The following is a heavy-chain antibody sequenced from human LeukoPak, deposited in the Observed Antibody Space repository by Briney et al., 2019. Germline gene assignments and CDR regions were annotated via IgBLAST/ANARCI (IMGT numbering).Heavy chain of an antibody. J-gene: IGHJ4*02. V-gene: IGHV3-21*04. Sequence: GGSLRLSCAASGFTFSSYSMNWVRQAPGKGLEWVSSISSSSSYIYYADSVQGRFTISRDNAKNSLFLEMNGLRAEDTAVYYCARRGSGSYRFDYWGQGTLVTVSS. CDR2: ISSSSSYI. CDR3: ARRGSGSYRFDY. D-gene: IGHD1-26*01. CDR1: GFTFSSYS.